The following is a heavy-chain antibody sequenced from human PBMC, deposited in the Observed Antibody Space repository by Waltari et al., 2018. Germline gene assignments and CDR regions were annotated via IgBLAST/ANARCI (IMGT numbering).Heavy chain of an antibody. CDR2: IRTKASGETT. J-gene: IGHJ4*02. D-gene: IGHD5-18*01. CDR3: SRAGSRQLWRLPDY. Sequence: EVQLVESGGGLVQPGRSLRLSCTASGFTLGDYAMGWFRQAPGKGLEWVGFIRTKASGETTEYAASVKGRFTVSRDDSKNIAYLQMNSLKTEDTAVYYCSRAGSRQLWRLPDYWGQGALVTVSS. CDR1: GFTLGDYA. V-gene: IGHV3-49*03.